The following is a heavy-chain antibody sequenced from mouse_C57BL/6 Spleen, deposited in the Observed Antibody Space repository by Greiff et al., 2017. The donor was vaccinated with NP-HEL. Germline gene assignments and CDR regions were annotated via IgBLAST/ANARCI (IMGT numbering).Heavy chain of an antibody. D-gene: IGHD2-4*01. CDR2: INYDGSST. CDR3: ARDPPYDDYGGMDY. V-gene: IGHV5-16*01. Sequence: EVQLVESEGGLVQPGRSMKLSCTASGFTFSDYYMAWVRQVPEKGLEWVANINYDGSSTYYLDSLKSRFIISRDNAKNILYLQMSSLKSEDTATYYCARDPPYDDYGGMDYWGQGTSVTVSS. CDR1: GFTFSDYY. J-gene: IGHJ4*01.